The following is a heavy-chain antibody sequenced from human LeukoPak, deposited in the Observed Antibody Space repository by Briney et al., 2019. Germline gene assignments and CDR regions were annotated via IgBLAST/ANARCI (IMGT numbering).Heavy chain of an antibody. CDR2: INPNSGGT. CDR1: GYTFTGYY. CDR3: AKDIVVVPAASRRYSDPVVPGY. Sequence: ASVKVSCKASGYTFTGYYMHWVRQAPGQGLEWMGWINPNSGGTNYAQKFQGRVTMTRDTSISTAYMELSRLRSDDTAVYYCAKDIVVVPAASRRYSDPVVPGYWGQGTLVTVSS. D-gene: IGHD2-2*01. J-gene: IGHJ4*02. V-gene: IGHV1-2*02.